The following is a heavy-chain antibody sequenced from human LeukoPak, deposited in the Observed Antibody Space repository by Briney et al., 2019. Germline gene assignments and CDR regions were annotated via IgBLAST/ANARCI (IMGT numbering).Heavy chain of an antibody. V-gene: IGHV3-23*01. D-gene: IGHD2-2*01. J-gene: IGHJ4*02. Sequence: GSLRLSCAASGFTFSSYAMSWVRQAPGKGLEWVSGISGGGSSTYYVDSVKGRFTISRDNSKNTLYLQMNSLRAEDTAVYYCATASSTRKGFDYWGQGTLVTVSS. CDR3: ATASSTRKGFDY. CDR2: ISGGGSST. CDR1: GFTFSSYA.